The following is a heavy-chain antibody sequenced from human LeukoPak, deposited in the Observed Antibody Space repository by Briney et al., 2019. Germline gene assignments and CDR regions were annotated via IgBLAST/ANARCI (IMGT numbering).Heavy chain of an antibody. Sequence: TSETLSLTCAVYGGSFSGYYWSRIRQPPGKGLEWIGEINHSGSTNYNPSLKSRVTISVDTSKNQFSLKLSSVTAADTAVYYCARGGIAAAGVAYYYYYGMDVWGQGTTVTVSS. CDR3: ARGGIAAAGVAYYYYYGMDV. CDR1: GGSFSGYY. V-gene: IGHV4-34*01. D-gene: IGHD6-13*01. CDR2: INHSGST. J-gene: IGHJ6*02.